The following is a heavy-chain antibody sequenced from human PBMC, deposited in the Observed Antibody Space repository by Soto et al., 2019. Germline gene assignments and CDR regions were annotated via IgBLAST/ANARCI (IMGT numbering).Heavy chain of an antibody. CDR2: ISSSSSYI. CDR1: GFTFSSYS. CDR3: ARVTLCSGGSCTATPYYFDY. Sequence: EVQLVESGGGLVKPGGSLRLSCAASGFTFSSYSMNWVRQAPGKGLEWVSSISSSSSYIYYADSVKGRFTISRDNAKNSLYLQMNSLRAEDTAVYYCARVTLCSGGSCTATPYYFDYWGQGTLVTVSS. D-gene: IGHD2-15*01. V-gene: IGHV3-21*01. J-gene: IGHJ4*02.